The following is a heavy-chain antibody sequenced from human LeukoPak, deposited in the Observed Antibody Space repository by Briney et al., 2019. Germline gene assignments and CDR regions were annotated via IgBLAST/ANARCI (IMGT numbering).Heavy chain of an antibody. CDR1: GFTFSSYS. V-gene: IGHV3-48*04. J-gene: IGHJ4*02. CDR2: ISSSSSTI. D-gene: IGHD1-7*01. CDR3: ARDSRITGTTRSGYYFDY. Sequence: GGSLRLSCAASGFTFSSYSMNWVRQAPGKGLEWVSYISSSSSTIYYADSVKGRFTISRDNAKNSLYLQMNSLRAEDTAVYYCARDSRITGTTRSGYYFDYWGQGTLVTVSS.